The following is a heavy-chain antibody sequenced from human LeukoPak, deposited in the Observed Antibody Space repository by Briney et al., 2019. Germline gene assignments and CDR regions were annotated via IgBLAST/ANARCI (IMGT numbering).Heavy chain of an antibody. Sequence: GASVKVSCKASGGTFNSYAINWVRQATGQGLEWMGWMNPNSGNTGYAQKFQGRVTITRNTSISTAYMELSSLRSEDTAVYYCLVDPNDGFDYWGQGTLVTVSS. J-gene: IGHJ4*02. CDR1: GGTFNSYA. D-gene: IGHD2-8*01. V-gene: IGHV1-8*03. CDR3: LVDPNDGFDY. CDR2: MNPNSGNT.